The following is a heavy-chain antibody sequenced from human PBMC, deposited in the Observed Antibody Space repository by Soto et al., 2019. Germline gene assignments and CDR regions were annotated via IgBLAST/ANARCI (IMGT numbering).Heavy chain of an antibody. CDR1: GYSFTSYW. V-gene: IGHV5-51*01. CDR2: IYPGDSDT. Sequence: PGESLKISCKGSGYSFTSYWIGWVRQMPGKGLEWMGIIYPGDSDTRYSPSFQGQVTISADKSISTAYLQWSSLKASDTAMYHCARQRTQIHYGMDVCRQGTTVTVSS. J-gene: IGHJ6*02. CDR3: ARQRTQIHYGMDV.